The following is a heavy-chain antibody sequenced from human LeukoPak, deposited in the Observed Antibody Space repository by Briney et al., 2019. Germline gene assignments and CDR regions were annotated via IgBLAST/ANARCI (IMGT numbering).Heavy chain of an antibody. J-gene: IGHJ5*02. CDR1: GGSFSGYY. D-gene: IGHD1-26*01. CDR2: INHSGST. Sequence: SETLSLTCAVCGGSFSGYYWSWIRQPPGKGLEWIGEINHSGSTNYNPSLKSRVTISVDTSKNQFSLKLSSVTAADTAVYYCARGSDHWFDPWGQGTLVTVSS. CDR3: ARGSDHWFDP. V-gene: IGHV4-34*01.